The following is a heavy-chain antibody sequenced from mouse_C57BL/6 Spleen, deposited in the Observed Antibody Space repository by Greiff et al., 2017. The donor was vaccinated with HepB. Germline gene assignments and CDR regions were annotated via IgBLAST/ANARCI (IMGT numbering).Heavy chain of an antibody. CDR3: ARYDGYSFWNAMDY. V-gene: IGHV1-82*01. J-gene: IGHJ4*01. Sequence: VKLMESGPELVKPGASVKISCKASGYAFSSSWMNWVKQRPGKGLEWIGRIYPGDGDTNYNGKFKGKATLTADKSSSTAYMQLSSLTSEDSAVYFCARYDGYSFWNAMDYWGHGTSVTVSS. D-gene: IGHD2-3*01. CDR1: GYAFSSSW. CDR2: IYPGDGDT.